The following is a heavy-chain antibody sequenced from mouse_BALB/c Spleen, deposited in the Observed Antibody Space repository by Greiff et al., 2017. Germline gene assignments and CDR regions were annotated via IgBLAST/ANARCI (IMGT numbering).Heavy chain of an antibody. CDR2: ISYSGST. Sequence: DVKLQESGPGLVKPSQSLSLTCTVTGYSITSDYAWNWIRQFPGNKLEWMGYISYSGSTSYNPSLKSRISITRDTSKNQFFLQLNSVTTEDTATYYCARGNGNYPYYAMDYWGQGTSVTVSS. CDR1: GYSITSDYA. D-gene: IGHD2-1*01. J-gene: IGHJ4*01. CDR3: ARGNGNYPYYAMDY. V-gene: IGHV3-2*02.